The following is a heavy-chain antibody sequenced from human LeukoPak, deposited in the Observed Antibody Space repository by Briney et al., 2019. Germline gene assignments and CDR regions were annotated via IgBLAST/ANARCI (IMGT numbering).Heavy chain of an antibody. CDR2: ISGCGENT. J-gene: IGHJ4*02. D-gene: IGHD2/OR15-2a*01. V-gene: IGHV3-23*01. Sequence: GGSLRLSCTPSGFTFSTYAMGWVRQAPGKGLEWVSTISGCGENTHYADSVQGRFVISRDNSKSTLYLEMNGLRAEDTALYYCAKDVGGIELFDYWDQGTPVTVSS. CDR3: AKDVGGIELFDY. CDR1: GFTFSTYA.